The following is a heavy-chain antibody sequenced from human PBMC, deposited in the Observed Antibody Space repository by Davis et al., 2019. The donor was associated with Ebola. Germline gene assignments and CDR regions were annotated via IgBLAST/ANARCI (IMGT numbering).Heavy chain of an antibody. V-gene: IGHV1-69*13. D-gene: IGHD3-10*01. CDR1: GGTFSSYA. CDR3: VRVDYYGMDV. J-gene: IGHJ6*02. CDR2: IIPIFGTA. Sequence: SVKVSCKASGGTFSSYAISWVRQAPGQGLEWMGGIIPIFGTANYAQKFQGRVTITADESTSTAYMELSSLRSEDTAVYYCVRVDYYGMDVWGQGTTVTVSS.